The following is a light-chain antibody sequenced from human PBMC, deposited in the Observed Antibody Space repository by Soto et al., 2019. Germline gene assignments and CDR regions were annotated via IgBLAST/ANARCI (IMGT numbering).Light chain of an antibody. J-gene: IGKJ1*01. CDR3: QQSRT. V-gene: IGKV1-5*03. Sequence: DIQMTQSPSTLAASVGDTVTITCRASQSISSWLAWYQQKPGKAPKLLIQKASSLESGVPSRFSGSGSGTEFTLTITSLQPDDFATYYCQQSRTFGQGTKVEIK. CDR2: KAS. CDR1: QSISSW.